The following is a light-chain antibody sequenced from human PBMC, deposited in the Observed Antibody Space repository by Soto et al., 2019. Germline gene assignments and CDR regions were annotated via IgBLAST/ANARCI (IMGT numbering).Light chain of an antibody. CDR1: QSVSSSY. V-gene: IGKV3-20*01. CDR2: GAS. CDR3: QQCRRSPPLT. Sequence: EIVLTQSPGTLSLSPGERATLSCRASQSVSSSYLAWYQQKPGQAPRLLIYGASSRATAIPDRFSGSGSGTDLTLTISRLEPEDLAAYNCQQCRRSPPLTFGGGNKVEIK. J-gene: IGKJ4*01.